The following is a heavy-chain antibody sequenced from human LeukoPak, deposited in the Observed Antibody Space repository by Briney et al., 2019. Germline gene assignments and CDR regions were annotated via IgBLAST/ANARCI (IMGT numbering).Heavy chain of an antibody. Sequence: PSETLSLTCTVSGGSVSSGSYYWSWIRQPPGKGLEWIGYIYYSGSTNSNPSLKSRVTISVDTSKNQFSLKLSSVTAADTAVYYCARDKEDSYFDIWGQGTMVTVSS. CDR2: IYYSGST. V-gene: IGHV4-61*01. J-gene: IGHJ3*02. CDR3: ARDKEDSYFDI. D-gene: IGHD2-15*01. CDR1: GGSVSSGSYY.